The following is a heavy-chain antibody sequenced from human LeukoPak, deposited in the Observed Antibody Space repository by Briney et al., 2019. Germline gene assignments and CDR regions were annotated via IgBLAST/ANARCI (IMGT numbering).Heavy chain of an antibody. Sequence: GGSLRLSCAASGFTFSSYEMNWVRQAPGKGLEWVSYISSSGSTIYYADSVKGRFTISRDNAKNSLYLQMNSLRAEDTAVYYCARGAQTPYYYGMDAWGQGTTVTVSS. CDR2: ISSSGSTI. CDR1: GFTFSSYE. J-gene: IGHJ6*02. D-gene: IGHD3-16*01. CDR3: ARGAQTPYYYGMDA. V-gene: IGHV3-48*03.